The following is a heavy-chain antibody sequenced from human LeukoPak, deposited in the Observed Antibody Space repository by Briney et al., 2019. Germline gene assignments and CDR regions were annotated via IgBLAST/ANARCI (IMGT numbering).Heavy chain of an antibody. CDR2: VYNSGST. CDR1: GVSISSYY. CDR3: ARLRSGMDV. J-gene: IGHJ6*02. V-gene: IGHV4-59*01. Sequence: SETLSLTCTVSGVSISSYYWSWIRQPPGKGLEWIANVYNSGSTNYNPSLKSRVTISVDMFKNQFSLKLTSVTAADTAVYYCARLRSGMDVWGQGTTVTVSS.